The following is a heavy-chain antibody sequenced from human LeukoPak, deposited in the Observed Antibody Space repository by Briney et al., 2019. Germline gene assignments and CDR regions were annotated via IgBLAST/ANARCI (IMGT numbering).Heavy chain of an antibody. CDR2: INAGNGNT. CDR1: GYTFSTYT. Sequence: ASVKVSCTASGYTFSTYTMHWVRQAPGQRLEWMGWINAGNGNTKYSQKFQGRVSITRDTSASTAYMEMSSLRCEDTAVYYCAREIDRDDYNRFFDYWGQGTLVTVSS. CDR3: AREIDRDDYNRFFDY. D-gene: IGHD5-24*01. J-gene: IGHJ4*02. V-gene: IGHV1-3*01.